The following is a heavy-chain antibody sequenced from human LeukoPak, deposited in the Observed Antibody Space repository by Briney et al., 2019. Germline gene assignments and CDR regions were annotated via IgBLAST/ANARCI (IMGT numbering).Heavy chain of an antibody. CDR2: ISYDGSNK. J-gene: IGHJ4*02. V-gene: IGHV3-30*04. CDR3: AKDPSLRYFDWAPADY. CDR1: GFTFSSYA. Sequence: GRSLRLSCAASGFTFSSYAMHWVRQAPGKGLEWVAVISYDGSNKYYADSVKGRFTISRDNSKNTLYLQMNSLRAEDTAVYYCAKDPSLRYFDWAPADYWGQGTLVTVSS. D-gene: IGHD3-9*01.